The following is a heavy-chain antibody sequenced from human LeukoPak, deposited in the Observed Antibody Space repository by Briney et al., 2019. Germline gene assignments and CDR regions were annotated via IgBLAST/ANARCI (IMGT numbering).Heavy chain of an antibody. J-gene: IGHJ4*02. CDR3: ARGSSSWTYYFDY. CDR2: IYYSGST. Sequence: SETLSLTCTVSGGSISSSSYYWGWIRQPPGKGLEWIGSIYYSGSTYYNPSLKSRVTISVDTSKNQFSLKLSSVTAADTAVYYCARGSSSWTYYFDYWGQGTLVTVSS. V-gene: IGHV4-39*07. D-gene: IGHD6-13*01. CDR1: GGSISSSSYY.